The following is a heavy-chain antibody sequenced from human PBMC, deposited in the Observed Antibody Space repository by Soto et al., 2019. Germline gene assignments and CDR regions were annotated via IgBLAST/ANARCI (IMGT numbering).Heavy chain of an antibody. J-gene: IGHJ4*02. Sequence: SETLSLTCTVSGGSISSGGYYWTWIRQHPGKGLEWIGYIYYSESTYYNPSLKSRVTISVDTSKNQFSLKLSSVTAADTAVYYCAREERDYLDSSGSLDYWGQGTLVTVSS. V-gene: IGHV4-31*03. CDR3: AREERDYLDSSGSLDY. D-gene: IGHD3-22*01. CDR2: IYYSEST. CDR1: GGSISSGGYY.